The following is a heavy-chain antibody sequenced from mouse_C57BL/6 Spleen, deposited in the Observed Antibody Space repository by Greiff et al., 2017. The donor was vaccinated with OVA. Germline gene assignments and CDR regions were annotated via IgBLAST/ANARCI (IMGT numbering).Heavy chain of an antibody. CDR1: GYTFTSYW. CDR2: IYPGSGST. Sequence: QVQLQQSGAELVKPGASVKMSCKASGYTFTSYWITWVKQRPGQGLEWIGDIYPGSGSTNYNEKFKSKATLTVDTSSSTAYMQLSSLTSEDSAVYYCARRDYDYDDAMDYWGQGTSVTVSS. CDR3: ARRDYDYDDAMDY. J-gene: IGHJ4*01. D-gene: IGHD2-4*01. V-gene: IGHV1-55*01.